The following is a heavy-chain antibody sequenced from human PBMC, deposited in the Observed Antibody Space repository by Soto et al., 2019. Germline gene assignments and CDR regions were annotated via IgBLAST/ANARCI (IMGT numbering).Heavy chain of an antibody. J-gene: IGHJ5*02. D-gene: IGHD3-10*01. CDR2: IYYSGST. Sequence: NPSETLSLTCTVSGGSISSYYWSWIWQPPGKGLEWIGYIYYSGSTNYNPSLKSRVAISVDTSKNQFSLKLSSVTAADTAVYYCARSPLWFGESWFDPWGQGTLVTVSS. V-gene: IGHV4-59*01. CDR3: ARSPLWFGESWFDP. CDR1: GGSISSYY.